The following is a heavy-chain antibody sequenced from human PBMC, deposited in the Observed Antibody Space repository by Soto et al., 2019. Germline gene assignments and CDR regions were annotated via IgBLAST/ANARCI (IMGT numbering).Heavy chain of an antibody. CDR3: ARVLGPLGHWFDP. V-gene: IGHV1-18*01. J-gene: IGHJ5*02. Sequence: QVQLVQSGAEVKKPGASVKVSCKASGYTFTSYGLSWVRQAPGQGLEWMGRISAYNYNTNYAQKLQGRVTMTTHTSTSTAYMDLRSLRSDDTAVYYCARVLGPLGHWFDPWGQGTLVTVSS. CDR1: GYTFTSYG. CDR2: ISAYNYNT. D-gene: IGHD1-26*01.